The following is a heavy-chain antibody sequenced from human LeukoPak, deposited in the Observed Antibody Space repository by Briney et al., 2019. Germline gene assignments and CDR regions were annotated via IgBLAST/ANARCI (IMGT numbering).Heavy chain of an antibody. J-gene: IGHJ6*03. D-gene: IGHD3-9*01. CDR2: IRYDGSYE. Sequence: GGSLRLSCAASGFNFSGYGMHWVRQDPGKGLEWVAFIRYDGSYEYYADFVKGRFTISRDKSKNTLSLQMNGLRVEETAVYYCEKVMPTGRIRFYSYYMDVWGKGTTVTVS. CDR3: EKVMPTGRIRFYSYYMDV. V-gene: IGHV3-30*02. CDR1: GFNFSGYG.